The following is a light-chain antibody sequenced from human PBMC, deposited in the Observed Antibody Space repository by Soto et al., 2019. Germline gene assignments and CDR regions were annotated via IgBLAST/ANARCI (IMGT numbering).Light chain of an antibody. Sequence: EIVLTQSPGNLSLSPGQRATLSCRASQSVSNNYLAWYQQKPGQAPRLLIYGASNRATGIPDRFSGSGSGTDFTLTISRLEPEDFAVYYCQQYGRSGTFGQGTKVDIK. CDR2: GAS. J-gene: IGKJ1*01. CDR3: QQYGRSGT. CDR1: QSVSNNY. V-gene: IGKV3-20*01.